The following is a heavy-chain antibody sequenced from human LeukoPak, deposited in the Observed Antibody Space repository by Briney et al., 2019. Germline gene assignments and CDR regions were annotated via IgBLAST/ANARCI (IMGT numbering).Heavy chain of an antibody. V-gene: IGHV4-31*03. Sequence: SQTLSLTCTVSGGSISSGGYYWRWICQHPGKGLEWIGYIYYSGSTYYNPSLESRVTISVDTSKNQFSLKPSSVTAADTAVYYCARVPLYYYGMDVWGQGTTVTVSS. D-gene: IGHD2-8*01. J-gene: IGHJ6*02. CDR3: ARVPLYYYGMDV. CDR1: GGSISSGGYY. CDR2: IYYSGST.